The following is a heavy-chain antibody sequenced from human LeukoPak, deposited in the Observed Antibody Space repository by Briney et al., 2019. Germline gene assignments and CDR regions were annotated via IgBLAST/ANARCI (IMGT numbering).Heavy chain of an antibody. CDR3: ARETAYYYDSSGYPLPDY. D-gene: IGHD3-22*01. CDR2: IYTSGST. CDR1: GGSISSYF. J-gene: IGHJ4*02. V-gene: IGHV4-4*07. Sequence: SETLSLTCTVSGGSISSYFWSWIRQPAGKGLEWIGRIYTSGSTNYNPSLKSRVTMSVDTSKNQFSLKLSSVTAADTAVYYCARETAYYYDSSGYPLPDYWGQGTLVTVSS.